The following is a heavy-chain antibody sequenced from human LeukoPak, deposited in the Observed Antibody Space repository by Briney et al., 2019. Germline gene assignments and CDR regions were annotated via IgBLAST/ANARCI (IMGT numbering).Heavy chain of an antibody. J-gene: IGHJ4*02. D-gene: IGHD3-10*01. CDR1: GGSISSYY. Sequence: SETLSLTCTVSGGSISSYYWSWIRQPPGKGLEWIGYIYYSGSTNYNPSLKSRVTISVDTSKNQFSLKLSSVTAADTAVYYCARGSMVRGIDYWGQGTLVTVSS. CDR3: ARGSMVRGIDY. V-gene: IGHV4-59*01. CDR2: IYYSGST.